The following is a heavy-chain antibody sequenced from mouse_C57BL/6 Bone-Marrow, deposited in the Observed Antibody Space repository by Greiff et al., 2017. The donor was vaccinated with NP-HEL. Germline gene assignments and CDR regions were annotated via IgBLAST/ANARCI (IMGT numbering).Heavy chain of an antibody. CDR3: ARWDYYGSSYECY. CDR2: IHPNSGST. Sequence: VQLQQPGAELVKPGASVKLSCKASGYTFTSYWMHWVKQRPGQGLEWIGMIHPNSGSTKYNEKFKSKATLTVDKPSSTAYMQLSSLTSEDSAVYYCARWDYYGSSYECYWGQGTLVTVSA. D-gene: IGHD1-1*01. V-gene: IGHV1-64*01. CDR1: GYTFTSYW. J-gene: IGHJ3*01.